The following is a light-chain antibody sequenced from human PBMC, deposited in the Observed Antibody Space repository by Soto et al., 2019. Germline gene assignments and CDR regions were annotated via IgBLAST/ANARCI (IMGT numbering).Light chain of an antibody. CDR3: QQYGSSPPYT. CDR1: QSVSSSY. J-gene: IGKJ2*01. CDR2: GAS. Sequence: ESVLTQSPGPLSLSPGEIATLSCRASQSVSSSYLAWYQQKPGQAPRLLIYGASSRATGIPDRFSGSGSGADFNLSISRLEQADFAVYYCQQYGSSPPYTFGQGTKLEIK. V-gene: IGKV3-20*01.